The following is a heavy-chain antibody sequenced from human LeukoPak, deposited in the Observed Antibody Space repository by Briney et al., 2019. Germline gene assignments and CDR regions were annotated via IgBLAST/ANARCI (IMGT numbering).Heavy chain of an antibody. V-gene: IGHV3-21*01. Sequence: GGSLRLSCAASGFTFSTYSMNWVRQAPGKGLEWVSSITRSSSFIYYSDSVKGRFTISRDNAKNSLYLQMNSLRAEDTAVYYCARAELDYWYFDLWGRGTLVTVSS. D-gene: IGHD1-1*01. CDR3: ARAELDYWYFDL. CDR2: ITRSSSFI. CDR1: GFTFSTYS. J-gene: IGHJ2*01.